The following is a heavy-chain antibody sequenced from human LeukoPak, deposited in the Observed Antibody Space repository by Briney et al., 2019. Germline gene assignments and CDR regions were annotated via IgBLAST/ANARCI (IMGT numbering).Heavy chain of an antibody. CDR2: IKHSGST. V-gene: IGHV4-34*01. J-gene: IGHJ6*02. CDR3: ARARGYSYGYPLDV. Sequence: PSETLSLTCAVYGGSFSGYYWSWIRQPPGKGLEWIGEIKHSGSTNYNPSLKSRVTISVDTSKNQFSLKLSSVTAADTAVYYCARARGYSYGYPLDVWGQGTTVTVSS. D-gene: IGHD5-18*01. CDR1: GGSFSGYY.